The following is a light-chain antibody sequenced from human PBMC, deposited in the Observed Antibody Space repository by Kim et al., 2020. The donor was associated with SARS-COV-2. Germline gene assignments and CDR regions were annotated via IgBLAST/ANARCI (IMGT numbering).Light chain of an antibody. CDR1: QSLVYTDGNTF. CDR2: KVS. J-gene: IGKJ1*01. Sequence: PASISCRSRQSLVYTDGNTFLTWFHQRPGQSPRRLVYKVSSRDSWVPDRFSGSRSGTDFTLKISRVEAEDVGIYYCMQGTHWPPTFGQGTKVDIK. CDR3: MQGTHWPPT. V-gene: IGKV2-30*01.